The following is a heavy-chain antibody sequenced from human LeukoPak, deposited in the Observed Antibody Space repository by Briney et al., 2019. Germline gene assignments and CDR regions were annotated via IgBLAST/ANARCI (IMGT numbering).Heavy chain of an antibody. D-gene: IGHD6-13*01. CDR2: IYTSGTI. J-gene: IGHJ4*02. V-gene: IGHV4-4*07. Sequence: PSETLSLTCTVSGGSISSYYWSWIRQPAGTALEWIGRIYTSGTITYNPSLKSRVTMSVDTSKNQFSLKLSSVTAADTAVYYCLYSSSPLDYWGQGTLVTVFS. CDR3: LYSSSPLDY. CDR1: GGSISSYY.